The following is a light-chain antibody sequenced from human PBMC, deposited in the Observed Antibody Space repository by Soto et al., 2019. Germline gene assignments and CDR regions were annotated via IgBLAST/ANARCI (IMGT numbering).Light chain of an antibody. J-gene: IGKJ3*01. CDR1: LSVSTN. Sequence: EIVLTQSPATLSVSPGERATLSCRASLSVSTNLAWYQQRPVQAPRLLIFVASTRSTVIPAMFICIWSGTEFTLTISSLQSEDFAVSYCQQYNKWALFTFGPGTRVD. CDR2: VAS. V-gene: IGKV3-15*01. CDR3: QQYNKWALFT.